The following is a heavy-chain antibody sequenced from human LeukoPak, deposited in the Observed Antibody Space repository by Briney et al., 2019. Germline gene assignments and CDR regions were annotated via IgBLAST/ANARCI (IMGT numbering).Heavy chain of an antibody. V-gene: IGHV3-23*01. CDR2: ISGSGDNT. CDR1: GFTFSNYA. CDR3: ARDLKGQYQDAFDI. J-gene: IGHJ3*02. Sequence: GGSLRLSCAASGFTFSNYAMSWVRQAPGKGLERVSAISGSGDNTYYADSVKGRFTVSRDNSKNTLYVQMKSLRAEDTAVYYCARDLKGQYQDAFDIWGQGTLVTVSS. D-gene: IGHD2-2*01.